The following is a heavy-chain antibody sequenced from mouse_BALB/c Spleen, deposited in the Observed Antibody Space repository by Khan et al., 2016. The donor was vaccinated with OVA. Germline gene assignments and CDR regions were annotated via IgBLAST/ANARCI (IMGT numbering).Heavy chain of an antibody. Sequence: QVQLQQSGPELKKPGETVRISCKASGYTFTTAGIQWVQKMPGKGLKWIGWINTHSGVPKYAEDFKGRFAFSLEISVSTAYLQITNVKNEDTATYVCARGRAAYYRNDGGAMEYWGQGTSVTVSS. CDR1: GYTFTTAG. CDR3: ARGRAAYYRNDGGAMEY. CDR2: INTHSGVP. D-gene: IGHD2-14*01. J-gene: IGHJ4*01. V-gene: IGHV9-4*02.